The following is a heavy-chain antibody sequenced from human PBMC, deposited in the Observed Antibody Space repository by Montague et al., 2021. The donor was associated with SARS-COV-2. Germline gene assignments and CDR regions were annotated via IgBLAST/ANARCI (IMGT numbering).Heavy chain of an antibody. D-gene: IGHD3-10*01. CDR2: IWYDGSNQ. Sequence: SLSLSCAASGFTFSSYDMHWVRQAPGKGLEWVAVIWYDGSNQYYGDSVKGRFTISRDNSKNTLYLQMNSLRAEDTAVYYCAREYSAPRWFGEYNRYGMDVWGQGTTVTGSS. CDR1: GFTFSSYD. CDR3: AREYSAPRWFGEYNRYGMDV. J-gene: IGHJ6*02. V-gene: IGHV3-33*08.